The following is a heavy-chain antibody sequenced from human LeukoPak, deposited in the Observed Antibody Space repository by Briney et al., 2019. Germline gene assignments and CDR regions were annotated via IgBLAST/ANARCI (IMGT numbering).Heavy chain of an antibody. CDR3: ARDLRGLGELSLDDY. D-gene: IGHD3-16*02. CDR2: ISSSGSTI. CDR1: GFIFSRFW. J-gene: IGHJ4*02. V-gene: IGHV3-11*01. Sequence: PGGSLRLSCAASGFIFSRFWMSWLRQAPGKGLEWVSYISSSGSTIYYADSVKGRFTISRDNAKNSLYLQMNSLRAEDTAVYYCARDLRGLGELSLDDYWGQGTLVTVSS.